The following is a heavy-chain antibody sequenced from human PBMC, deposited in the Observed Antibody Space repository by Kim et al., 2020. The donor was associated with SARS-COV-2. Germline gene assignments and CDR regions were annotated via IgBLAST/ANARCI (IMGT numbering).Heavy chain of an antibody. CDR2: IYYSGST. J-gene: IGHJ5*02. CDR1: GGSISSYY. V-gene: IGHV4-59*01. D-gene: IGHD2-21*01. CDR3: ARARLFAGWFDP. Sequence: SETLSLTCTVSGGSISSYYWSWIRQPPPTGLAWIGYIYYSGSTKYNPSLKSRVTIPVDTSKNQFSLKLSSVTASDTAGYYCARARLFAGWFDPWGQGTLVTVSS.